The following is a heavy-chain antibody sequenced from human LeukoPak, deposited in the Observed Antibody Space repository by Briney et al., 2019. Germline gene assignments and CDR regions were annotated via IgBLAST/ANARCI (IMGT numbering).Heavy chain of an antibody. D-gene: IGHD5-12*01. J-gene: IGHJ4*02. Sequence: GGSLRLSCAASGFTFSSYEMNWVRQAPGKGLEWVSYISSSGSTIYYADSVKGRFTISRDNAKNSLYLQMNSLRAEDTAVYYCAKVTYSGYDRRFDYWGQGTLVTVSS. CDR3: AKVTYSGYDRRFDY. V-gene: IGHV3-48*03. CDR1: GFTFSSYE. CDR2: ISSSGSTI.